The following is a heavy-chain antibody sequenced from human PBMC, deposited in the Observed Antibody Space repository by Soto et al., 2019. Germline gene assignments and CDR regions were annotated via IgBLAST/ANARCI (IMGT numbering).Heavy chain of an antibody. CDR2: ISYDGSNK. V-gene: IGHV3-30*18. D-gene: IGHD4-4*01. CDR3: AKDSRLYRDYYYYGMDV. J-gene: IGHJ6*02. CDR1: GFTFSSYG. Sequence: GGSLRLSCAASGFTFSSYGMHWVRQAPGKGLEWVAVISYDGSNKYYADSVKGRFTISRDNSKNTLYLQMNSLRAEDTAVYYCAKDSRLYRDYYYYGMDVWGQGTTVTVSS.